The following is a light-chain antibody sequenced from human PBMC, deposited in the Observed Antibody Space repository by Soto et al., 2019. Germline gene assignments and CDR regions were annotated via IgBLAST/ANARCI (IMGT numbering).Light chain of an antibody. Sequence: QSALTQPASVSGSPGQSITISCTGTTSDIGRYKFVSWYQQHPGKAPKLMIYEGSKRPSGVSDRFSASKSGNTASLTISGLQAEDEAGYYCCSHAGDHVVFGGGTKLTVL. V-gene: IGLV2-23*01. CDR1: TSDIGRYKF. CDR2: EGS. J-gene: IGLJ2*01. CDR3: CSHAGDHVV.